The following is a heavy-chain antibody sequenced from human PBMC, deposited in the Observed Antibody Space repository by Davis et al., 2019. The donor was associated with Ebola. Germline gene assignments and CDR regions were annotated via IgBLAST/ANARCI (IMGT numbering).Heavy chain of an antibody. J-gene: IGHJ6*02. CDR2: ISAYNGNT. V-gene: IGHV1-18*04. Sequence: ASVKVSCKASGYTFTGYYMHWVRQAPGQGLEWMGWISAYNGNTNYAQKLQGRVTMTTDTSTSTAYMELRSLRSDDTAVYYCARSLNYYYGMDVWGQGTTVTVSS. CDR1: GYTFTGYY. CDR3: ARSLNYYYGMDV.